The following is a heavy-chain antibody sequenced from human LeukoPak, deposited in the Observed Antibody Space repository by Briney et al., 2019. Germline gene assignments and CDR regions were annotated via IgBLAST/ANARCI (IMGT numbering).Heavy chain of an antibody. D-gene: IGHD3-22*01. CDR2: INGGGVNT. CDR3: AKSLTYYHENSDSI. Sequence: GGSLRLSCAASGFTFSSYAMSWVRQAPGKGLEWVSTINGGGVNTHYADSVGGRFTISRDNSKNTLFLQMNSLRDEDTAVYYCAKSLTYYHENSDSIWGQGTLVTVSS. CDR1: GFTFSSYA. V-gene: IGHV3-23*01. J-gene: IGHJ4*02.